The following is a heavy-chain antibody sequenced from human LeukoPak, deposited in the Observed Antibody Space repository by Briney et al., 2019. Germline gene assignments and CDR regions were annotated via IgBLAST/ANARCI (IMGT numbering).Heavy chain of an antibody. CDR2: INHSGST. CDR3: ARGGPYYDFWSGYSEDAFDI. D-gene: IGHD3-3*01. J-gene: IGHJ3*02. V-gene: IGHV4-34*01. CDR1: GGSFSGYY. Sequence: PSETLSLTCAVYGGSFSGYYWSWIRQPPGKGLEWIEEINHSGSTNYNPSLKSRVTISVDTSKNQFSLKLSSVTAADTAVYYCARGGPYYDFWSGYSEDAFDIWGQGTMVTVSS.